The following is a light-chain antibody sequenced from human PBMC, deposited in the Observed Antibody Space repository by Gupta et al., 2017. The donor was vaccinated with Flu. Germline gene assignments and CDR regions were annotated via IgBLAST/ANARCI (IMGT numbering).Light chain of an antibody. CDR1: NIGSKN. Sequence: SSVLTQPPSVSVAPGQTPRMTCAGNNIGSKNVHWYQQKPGQAPVLVVYDDSDRPSGIPERFSGSNSGNTATLTISRVEAGDEADYYCQVWDSSSDHLYVFGTGTKVTVL. CDR2: DDS. V-gene: IGLV3-21*02. CDR3: QVWDSSSDHLYV. J-gene: IGLJ1*01.